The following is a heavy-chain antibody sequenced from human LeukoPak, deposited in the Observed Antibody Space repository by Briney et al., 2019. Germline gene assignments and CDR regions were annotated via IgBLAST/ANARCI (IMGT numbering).Heavy chain of an antibody. Sequence: GASVKVSCKASGYTFTGYYMHWVRQAPGQGLEWMGWINPNSGGTNYAQKFQGRVTMTRDTSISTAYMELSRLRSDDTAVYYCAREFMTDFWSGYLDYWGQGTLVTVSS. J-gene: IGHJ4*02. CDR1: GYTFTGYY. CDR3: AREFMTDFWSGYLDY. V-gene: IGHV1-2*02. CDR2: INPNSGGT. D-gene: IGHD3-3*01.